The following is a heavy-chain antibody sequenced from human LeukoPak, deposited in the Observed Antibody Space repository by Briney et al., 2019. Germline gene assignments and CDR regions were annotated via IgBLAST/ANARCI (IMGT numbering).Heavy chain of an antibody. CDR2: INHSGST. J-gene: IGHJ4*02. CDR1: GGSFSGYY. D-gene: IGHD4-23*01. Sequence: NSSETLSLTCAVYGGSFSGYYWSWIRQPPGKGLEWIGEINHSGSTNYNPSLKSRVTISVDTSKNQFPLKLSSVTAADTAVYYCARASVVALDYWGQGTLVTVSS. V-gene: IGHV4-34*01. CDR3: ARASVVALDY.